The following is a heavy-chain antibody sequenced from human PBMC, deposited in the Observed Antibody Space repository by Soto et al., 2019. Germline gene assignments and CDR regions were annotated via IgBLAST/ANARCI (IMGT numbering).Heavy chain of an antibody. V-gene: IGHV3-33*01. J-gene: IGHJ4*02. D-gene: IGHD5-18*01. CDR2: IWYDGSNK. CDR3: ARVRFIQLWHAAGGYFHY. CDR1: GFTFSSYG. Sequence: GGSLRLSCAASGFTFSSYGMHWVRQAPGKGLEWVAVIWYDGSNKYYADSVKGRFTISRDNSKNTLYLQMNSLRAEDTAVYYCARVRFIQLWHAAGGYFHYSCQGTLLTVFS.